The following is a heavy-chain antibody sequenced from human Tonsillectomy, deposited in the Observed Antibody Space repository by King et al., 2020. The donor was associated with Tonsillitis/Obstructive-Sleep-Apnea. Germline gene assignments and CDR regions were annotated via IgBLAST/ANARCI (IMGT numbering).Heavy chain of an antibody. V-gene: IGHV3-53*01. CDR1: GFTVSSNY. J-gene: IGHJ4*02. CDR3: ARSWGDSGYDFYFDY. CDR2: CYSGGST. D-gene: IGHD5-12*01. Sequence: VQLVESGGGLIQPGGSLRLSCAASGFTVSSNYMSGVRQAPGKGLEWVSVCYSGGSTYYADSVKGRFTISRDNSQNTLYLQMNSLRAEDTAVYYCARSWGDSGYDFYFDYWGQGTLVTVSS.